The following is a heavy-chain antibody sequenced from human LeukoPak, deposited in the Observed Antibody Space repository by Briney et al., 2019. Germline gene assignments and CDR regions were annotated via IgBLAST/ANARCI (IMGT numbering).Heavy chain of an antibody. D-gene: IGHD6-19*01. CDR3: ARAVAVYSFDY. CDR1: GGSISSYY. V-gene: IGHV4-59*01. CDR2: IYYSGST. J-gene: IGHJ4*02. Sequence: PSETLSLTCTVSGGSISSYYWSWIRQPPGKGLEWMGYIYYSGSTNYNPSLKSRVTISVDTSKNQFSLKLSSVTAADTAVYYCARAVAVYSFDYWGQGTLVTVSS.